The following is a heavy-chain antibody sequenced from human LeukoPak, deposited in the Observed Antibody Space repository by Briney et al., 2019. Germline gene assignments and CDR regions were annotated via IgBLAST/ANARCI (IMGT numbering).Heavy chain of an antibody. Sequence: SETLSLTCTVSGGSISSYYWSWIRQPPGKGLEWIGYIYYSGSTKYNPSLKSRVTISVDTSKNQFSLKLPSVTAADTAVYYCARDHYGSGSYKAYFDYWGHGIQVTVSS. D-gene: IGHD3-10*01. V-gene: IGHV4-59*12. J-gene: IGHJ4*01. CDR2: IYYSGST. CDR3: ARDHYGSGSYKAYFDY. CDR1: GGSISSYY.